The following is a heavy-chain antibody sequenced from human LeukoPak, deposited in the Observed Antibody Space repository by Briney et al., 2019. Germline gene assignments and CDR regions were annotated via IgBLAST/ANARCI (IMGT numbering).Heavy chain of an antibody. J-gene: IGHJ4*02. Sequence: SQTLSLTCTVSGDSISSGDYYWGWIRQPPGKGLEWIGNIYDSGSTYYNASLQSRVTISIDTSKNQFSLRLSSVTAADTAMYYCAKSGGYGLIDYWGQGTLVTVSS. CDR2: IYDSGST. CDR3: AKSGGYGLIDY. CDR1: GDSISSGDYY. D-gene: IGHD1-26*01. V-gene: IGHV4-30-4*08.